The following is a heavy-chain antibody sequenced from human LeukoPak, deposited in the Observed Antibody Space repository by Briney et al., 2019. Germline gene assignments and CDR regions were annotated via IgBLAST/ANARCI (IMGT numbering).Heavy chain of an antibody. CDR1: GFTLSSYW. V-gene: IGHV3-74*01. CDR3: VRDSGNYYFDY. D-gene: IGHD1-26*01. CDR2: INSDVSST. Sequence: GGSLRLSCAASGFTLSSYWMHWDRPAPGKGLVWVSRINSDVSSTNYADSVKGRFTISRDNAKNTLYLQMNSLRAEDTAVYYCVRDSGNYYFDYWGQGTLVTVSS. J-gene: IGHJ4*02.